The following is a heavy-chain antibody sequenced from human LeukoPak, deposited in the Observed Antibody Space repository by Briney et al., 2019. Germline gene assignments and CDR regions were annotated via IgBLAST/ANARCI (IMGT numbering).Heavy chain of an antibody. CDR1: GGSISSYY. CDR3: ARVSDSSSSLWFDP. V-gene: IGHV4-59*01. Sequence: PSETLSLTCTVSGGSISSYYWSWIRQPPGKGLEWIGYIYYSGSTNYNPSLKSRVTISVDTSKNQFSLKLSSVTAADTAVYYCARVSDSSSSLWFDPWGQGTLVTVSS. CDR2: IYYSGST. J-gene: IGHJ5*02. D-gene: IGHD6-6*01.